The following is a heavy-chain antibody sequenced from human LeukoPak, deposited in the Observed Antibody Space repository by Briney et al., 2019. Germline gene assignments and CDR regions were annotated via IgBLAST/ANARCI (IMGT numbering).Heavy chain of an antibody. CDR1: GGSISSSSYY. CDR2: IYYSGST. Sequence: SETLSLTCTVSGGSISSSSYYWGWIRQPPGKGLEWIGSIYYSGSTNYNPSLKSRVTISVDTSKNQFSLKLSSVTAADTAVYYCARGGLYGSGSYYNRWGQGTLVTVSS. D-gene: IGHD3-10*01. J-gene: IGHJ4*02. CDR3: ARGGLYGSGSYYNR. V-gene: IGHV4-39*07.